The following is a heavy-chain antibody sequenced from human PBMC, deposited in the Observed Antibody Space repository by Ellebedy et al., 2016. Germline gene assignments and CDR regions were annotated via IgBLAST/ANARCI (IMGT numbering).Heavy chain of an antibody. D-gene: IGHD3-10*01. CDR1: GFTFSSYG. V-gene: IGHV3-33*08. CDR3: ARGGIRGVSWNWFEA. CDR2: IWSDGSSK. Sequence: GGSLRLSCAASGFTFSSYGMHWVRQAPGKGLEWVAVIWSDGSSKYYADSVKGRFTISRDNSRNTLYLQMISLRAEDTAVYYCARGGIRGVSWNWFEAWGQGTLVTVSS. J-gene: IGHJ5*02.